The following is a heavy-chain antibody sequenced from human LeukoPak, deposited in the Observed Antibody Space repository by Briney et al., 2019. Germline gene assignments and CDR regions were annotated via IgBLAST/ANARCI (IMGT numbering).Heavy chain of an antibody. J-gene: IGHJ5*02. Sequence: SETLSLTCTVSGGSISSSPYYWGWIRQPPGKGLEWIGSIYYSGTTHYSPSLESRFTISVDTSKNQFSLKLASVTAADTAIYYCAKGAGGFSYYNWFDPWGQGTLVTVSS. CDR1: GGSISSSPYY. CDR3: AKGAGGFSYYNWFDP. D-gene: IGHD5-18*01. V-gene: IGHV4-39*07. CDR2: IYYSGTT.